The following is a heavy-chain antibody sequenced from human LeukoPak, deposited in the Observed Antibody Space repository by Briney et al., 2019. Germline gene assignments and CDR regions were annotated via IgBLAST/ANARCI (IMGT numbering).Heavy chain of an antibody. CDR1: GYTFTSYN. D-gene: IGHD5-18*01. CDR2: INPSGGSA. CDR3: ARGYVDTTILNSLIEYFEH. V-gene: IGHV1-46*01. J-gene: IGHJ1*01. Sequence: ASVKVSCKASGYTFTSYNIHWVRQAPGQGLEWMGIINPSGGSATYAQKFQGRVTVTRDTSTSTVYMDLSSLRSEDTAVYYCARGYVDTTILNSLIEYFEHWGLGTRVTVSS.